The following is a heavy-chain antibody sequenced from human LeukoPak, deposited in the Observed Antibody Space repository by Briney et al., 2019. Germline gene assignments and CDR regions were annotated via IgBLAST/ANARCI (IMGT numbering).Heavy chain of an antibody. V-gene: IGHV3-21*01. CDR1: GFTFSSYS. CDR3: ARDRGRSGSPGSAFDI. J-gene: IGHJ3*02. Sequence: GGSLRLSCAASGFTFSSYSMNWVRQAPGKGLEWVSSITSTGTYIYYADLVKGRFTISRDNAKNSLSLQMNSLRAEDTAVYYCARDRGRSGSPGSAFDIWGQGTMVTVSS. D-gene: IGHD3-22*01. CDR2: ITSTGTYI.